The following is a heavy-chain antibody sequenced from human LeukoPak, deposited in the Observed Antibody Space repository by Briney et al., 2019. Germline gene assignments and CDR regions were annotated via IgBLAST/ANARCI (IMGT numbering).Heavy chain of an antibody. Sequence: GASVKVFCKASGDTFSSYVISWVRQAPGQGLEWMGGINPVFGTAHYAQKFQDRVTITADESTSTAYMELSSLRSEDTAVYYCAKTFLTAYDTYFYYYGLDVWGQGTPVTVSS. V-gene: IGHV1-69*13. J-gene: IGHJ6*02. CDR3: AKTFLTAYDTYFYYYGLDV. CDR2: INPVFGTA. D-gene: IGHD3-9*01. CDR1: GDTFSSYV.